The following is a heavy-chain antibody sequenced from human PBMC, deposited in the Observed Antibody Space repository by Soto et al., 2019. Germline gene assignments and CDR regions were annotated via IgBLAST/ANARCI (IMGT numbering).Heavy chain of an antibody. CDR2: ITAGNGNT. CDR3: ARTAGPTPFDP. D-gene: IGHD6-19*01. J-gene: IGHJ5*02. Sequence: ASVKGSCKASGYIFTSYTMHWVRQAPGQRLEWMGRITAGNGNTKYSQKFRGRLTITRDTSASTVYMELNNLRSEDTAVYYCARTAGPTPFDPWGQGTPVTVS. CDR1: GYIFTSYT. V-gene: IGHV1-3*01.